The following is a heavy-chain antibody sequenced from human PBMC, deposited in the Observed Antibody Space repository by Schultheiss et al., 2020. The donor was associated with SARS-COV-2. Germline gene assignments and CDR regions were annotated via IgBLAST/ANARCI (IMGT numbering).Heavy chain of an antibody. CDR1: GFTFSSYS. J-gene: IGHJ5*02. Sequence: GGSLRLSCAASGFTFSSYSMNWVRQAPGKGLEWVSSISSSSSYIYYADSVKGRFTISRDNAKNSLYLQMNSLRAEDTAVYYCARSTDSRYNWFDPWGQGTLVTVSS. CDR3: ARSTDSRYNWFDP. V-gene: IGHV3-21*01. D-gene: IGHD3-22*01. CDR2: ISSSSSYI.